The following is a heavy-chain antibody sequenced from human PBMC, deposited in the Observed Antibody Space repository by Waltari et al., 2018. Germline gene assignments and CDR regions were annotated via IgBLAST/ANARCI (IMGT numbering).Heavy chain of an antibody. V-gene: IGHV3-23*01. CDR1: GFTFSSYD. D-gene: IGHD2-15*01. Sequence: EEQVLESGGGLAQPGGSLRLSCAASGFTFSSYDMSWVRQAPGKGLEWVSTFRSIGGSIHYADSVKGRFTISRDNFRSTLYLQMNSLRAEDTAVCYCAKVHSPGGGAFDVWGQGTMVTVSS. J-gene: IGHJ3*01. CDR3: AKVHSPGGGAFDV. CDR2: FRSIGGSI.